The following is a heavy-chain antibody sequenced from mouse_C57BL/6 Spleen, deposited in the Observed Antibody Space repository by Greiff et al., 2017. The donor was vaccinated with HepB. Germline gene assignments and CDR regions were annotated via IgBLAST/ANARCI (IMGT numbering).Heavy chain of an antibody. J-gene: IGHJ1*03. CDR1: GYAFSSSW. D-gene: IGHD1-1*01. CDR3: AGWYYGSSDWYFDV. Sequence: QVQLQQSGPELVKPGASVKISCKASGYAFSSSWMNWVKQRPGKGLEWIGRIYPGDGDTNYNGKFKGKATLTADKSSSTAYMQLSSLTSEDSAVYFCAGWYYGSSDWYFDVWGTGTTVTVSS. V-gene: IGHV1-82*01. CDR2: IYPGDGDT.